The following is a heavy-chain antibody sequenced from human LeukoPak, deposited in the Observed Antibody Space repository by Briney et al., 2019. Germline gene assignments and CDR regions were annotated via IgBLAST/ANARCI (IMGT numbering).Heavy chain of an antibody. V-gene: IGHV3-23*01. J-gene: IGHJ4*02. CDR1: GFSFRNFA. Sequence: GGSLRLSCAASGFSFRNFAMSWVRQAPGKGLEWVSAISGSGVSTYYADSVKGRFTISRDNSKNTLCLQMNSLRAEDTAVYYCAKEGVDSSGYYLPSGYWGQGTLVTVSS. CDR3: AKEGVDSSGYYLPSGY. CDR2: ISGSGVST. D-gene: IGHD3-22*01.